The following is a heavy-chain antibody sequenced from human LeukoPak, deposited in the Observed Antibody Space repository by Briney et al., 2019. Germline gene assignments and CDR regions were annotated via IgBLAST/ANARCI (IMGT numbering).Heavy chain of an antibody. J-gene: IGHJ4*02. Sequence: ASVKVSCKASGYTFTGYYIHWVRQAPGQGLEWMGWINPNSGGTNYAQKFQGRVTMTRDTSIRTAYMELSRLRSDDTAVYYCARDLEVDYDSSGYYYLYWGQGTLVTVSS. CDR2: INPNSGGT. CDR1: GYTFTGYY. V-gene: IGHV1-2*02. D-gene: IGHD3-22*01. CDR3: ARDLEVDYDSSGYYYLY.